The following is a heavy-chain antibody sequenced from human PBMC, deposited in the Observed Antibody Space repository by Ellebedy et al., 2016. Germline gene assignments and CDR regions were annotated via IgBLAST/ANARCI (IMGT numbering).Heavy chain of an antibody. Sequence: LSLTCXASGFTFRDYYLSWIRQAPGKGPEWVSYISSSGSTIYYADSVKGRFTISRDNAKNSLYLQMNSLRAEDTAVYYCARDLGYDILTGPGYWGQGTLVTVSS. V-gene: IGHV3-11*01. D-gene: IGHD3-9*01. CDR2: ISSSGSTI. CDR3: ARDLGYDILTGPGY. J-gene: IGHJ4*02. CDR1: GFTFRDYY.